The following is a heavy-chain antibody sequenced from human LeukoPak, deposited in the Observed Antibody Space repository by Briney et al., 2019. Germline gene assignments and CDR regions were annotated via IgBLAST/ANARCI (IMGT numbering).Heavy chain of an antibody. D-gene: IGHD1-26*01. Sequence: GGSLRLSCAASGFTFRNYGMHWVRQAPGKGLEWVAVIWYDGSNEYYADTVKGRFTISRDNSKNTPYLQMNSLGAEDTAVYYCARRIVGATFMDYWGQGTLVTVSS. CDR1: GFTFRNYG. CDR2: IWYDGSNE. V-gene: IGHV3-33*01. J-gene: IGHJ4*02. CDR3: ARRIVGATFMDY.